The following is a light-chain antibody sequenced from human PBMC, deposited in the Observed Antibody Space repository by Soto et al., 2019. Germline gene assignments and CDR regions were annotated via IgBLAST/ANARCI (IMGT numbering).Light chain of an antibody. CDR1: SSDLGSYNR. V-gene: IGLV2-18*02. J-gene: IGLJ1*01. CDR3: SSYTSNSTYV. CDR2: EVS. Sequence: QSVLTQPPSVSGSPGQSVTISCTGTSSDLGSYNRVSWYQQPPGTAPKLMIYEVSNRPSGVPDRFSGSKSGTTASLTISGLQAEHEADYYCSSYTSNSTYVFGIGTKVTVL.